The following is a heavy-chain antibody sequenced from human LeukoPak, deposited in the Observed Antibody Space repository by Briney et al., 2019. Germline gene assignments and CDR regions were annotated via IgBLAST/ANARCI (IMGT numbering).Heavy chain of an antibody. J-gene: IGHJ4*02. CDR2: ISNDGTTK. V-gene: IGHV3-30*03. Sequence: GRSLRLSCAASGFTFSSYGMHWVRQAPGRGLDWVAVISNDGTTKYYADSVRGRFTISSDSSKHTVYLQMNSLRPEDTAVYYCARATGSGYDLGIYYFDYWGRGTLVTVSS. CDR1: GFTFSSYG. CDR3: ARATGSGYDLGIYYFDY. D-gene: IGHD5-12*01.